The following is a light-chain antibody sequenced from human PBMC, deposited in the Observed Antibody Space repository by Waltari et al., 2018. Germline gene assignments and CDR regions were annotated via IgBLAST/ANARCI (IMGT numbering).Light chain of an antibody. CDR1: QNIGSSY. CDR3: QQYNSSPPMT. J-gene: IGKJ1*01. Sequence: EIVLTQSPGTLSLSPGERATLSCRASQNIGSSYLAWYQQKHGKAPRLHIYGGSSSASGIPDSFSGSVSGTDFTLTISGLEPEDFAVYYCQQYNSSPPMTLGQGTKVEIK. CDR2: GGS. V-gene: IGKV3-20*01.